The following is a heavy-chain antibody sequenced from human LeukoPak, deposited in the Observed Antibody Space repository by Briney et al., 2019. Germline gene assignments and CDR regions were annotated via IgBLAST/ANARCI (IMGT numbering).Heavy chain of an antibody. V-gene: IGHV4-4*07. CDR1: GVSISSYY. CDR2: IYSGGST. Sequence: SETLSLTCSVSGVSISSYYWTWIRLPAGKGLEWIGRIYSGGSTNYNPSLKSRVTMSVDTSKNQFSLKLTSVTAADAAVYYRAREFYYYDSSRDNWFDPWGQGTLVTVSS. D-gene: IGHD3-22*01. CDR3: AREFYYYDSSRDNWFDP. J-gene: IGHJ5*02.